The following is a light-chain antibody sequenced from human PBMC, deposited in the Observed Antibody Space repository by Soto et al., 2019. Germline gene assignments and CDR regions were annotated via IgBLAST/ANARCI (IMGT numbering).Light chain of an antibody. V-gene: IGLV1-40*01. CDR1: SSNIGAGYD. CDR2: VNS. CDR3: QSYDSSLSGRGV. Sequence: QSVLTQPPSVSGAPGQMVTISCTGSSSNIGAGYDVHWYQQLPGTAPKLLIYVNSNRPSGVPDRFSGSKSGTSASLAITGLQAEDEADYYCQSYDSSLSGRGVFGTGTKVTVL. J-gene: IGLJ1*01.